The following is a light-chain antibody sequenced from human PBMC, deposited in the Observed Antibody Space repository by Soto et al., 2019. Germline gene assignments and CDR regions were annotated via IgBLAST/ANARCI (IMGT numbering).Light chain of an antibody. V-gene: IGKV3-11*01. CDR1: QSVRSY. J-gene: IGKJ1*01. CDR3: QQGSNWPLT. Sequence: EIVLTQSPATLSLSPGERATLSCRASQSVRSYLAWYQQKPGQAPRLLIYDASNRATDIPDRFSGSGSGTDFTLTISSREPEDVAVYFCQQGSNWPLTFGLGTKVEVK. CDR2: DAS.